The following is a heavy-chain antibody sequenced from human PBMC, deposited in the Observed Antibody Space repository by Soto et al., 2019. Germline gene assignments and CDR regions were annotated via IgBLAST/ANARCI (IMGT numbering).Heavy chain of an antibody. CDR2: IMPIFRTP. V-gene: IGHV1-69*12. CDR3: ARDNDRPQLGGNYYYILDV. Sequence: QVQLEQSGAEVKKPRSSVKVSCKASGGTFRNSAISWVRQAPGQGLEWMGGIMPIFRTPDYAQKFHGRVTITADESTSTAYMELSGLRSDDTAVYFCARDNDRPQLGGNYYYILDVWGHGTTVTVSS. D-gene: IGHD1-1*01. CDR1: GGTFRNSA. J-gene: IGHJ6*02.